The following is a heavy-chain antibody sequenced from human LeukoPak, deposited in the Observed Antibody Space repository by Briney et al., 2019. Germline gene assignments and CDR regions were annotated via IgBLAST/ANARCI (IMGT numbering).Heavy chain of an antibody. V-gene: IGHV3-21*01. CDR2: ISSSSSYI. CDR3: ARFRGRAFDI. D-gene: IGHD5-24*01. Sequence: GGSLRLSCAASGFTFSSYEMNWVRQAPGKGLEWVSSISSSSSYIYYADSVKGRFTISRDNAKNSLYLQMNSLRAEDTAVYYCARFRGRAFDIWGQGTMVTVSS. J-gene: IGHJ3*02. CDR1: GFTFSSYE.